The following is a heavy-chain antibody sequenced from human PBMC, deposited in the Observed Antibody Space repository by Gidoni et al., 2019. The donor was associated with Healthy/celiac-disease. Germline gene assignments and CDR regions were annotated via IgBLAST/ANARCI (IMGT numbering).Heavy chain of an antibody. V-gene: IGHV3-23*04. CDR3: AKGRAFGGVIVMPHDY. CDR1: GFTFCSYA. CDR2: ISGSGGST. D-gene: IGHD3-16*02. Sequence: EVQLVESGGNLVQPGGSLRLSCAASGFTFCSYAVSWVRQAPGKGLEWVSAISGSGGSTYYADSVKGRFTISRDNSKNTLYLQVNSLRAEDTALYYCAKGRAFGGVIVMPHDYWGQGTLVTVSS. J-gene: IGHJ4*02.